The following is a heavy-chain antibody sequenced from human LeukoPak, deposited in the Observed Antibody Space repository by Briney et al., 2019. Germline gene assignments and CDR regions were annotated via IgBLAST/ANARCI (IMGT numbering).Heavy chain of an antibody. CDR1: GYTFTSYG. J-gene: IGHJ5*02. V-gene: IGHV1-18*01. Sequence: ASVKVSCKASGYTFTSYGISWVRQAPGQGLEWMGWISAYNGNTNYAQKLQARVTMTTDTSTSTAYMELRSLRSDDTAVYYCARSITIFGVVIPLYNWFDPWGQGTLVTVSS. CDR3: ARSITIFGVVIPLYNWFDP. D-gene: IGHD3-3*01. CDR2: ISAYNGNT.